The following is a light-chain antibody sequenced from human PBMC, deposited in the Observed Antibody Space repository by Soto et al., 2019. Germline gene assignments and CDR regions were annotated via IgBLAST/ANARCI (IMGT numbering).Light chain of an antibody. V-gene: IGLV1-51*01. Sequence: QSVLTQPPSVSAAPGQKVTISCSGSSSNIGNNYVSWYQQLPGTAPKLLIYENNKRPSGIPDRFSGSKSGTSATLGITGLQTGDEPDYYCGTWDKSLSAGVFGGGTKVTVL. CDR1: SSNIGNNY. CDR2: ENN. J-gene: IGLJ3*02. CDR3: GTWDKSLSAGV.